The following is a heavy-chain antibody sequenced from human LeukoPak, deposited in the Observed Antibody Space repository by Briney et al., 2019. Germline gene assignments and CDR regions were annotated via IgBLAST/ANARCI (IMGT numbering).Heavy chain of an antibody. CDR2: ISSSGSTI. J-gene: IGHJ6*02. CDR1: GFTFSDYY. D-gene: IGHD3-3*01. CDR3: GRDQYHAIFGVVISTYYYYGMDV. V-gene: IGHV3-11*01. Sequence: GGSLRLSCAASGFTFSDYYMSWIRQAPWKGLEWVSYISSSGSTIYYADSVKGRFTISRDNAENSLYLQMNSLRAEDTAVYYCGRDQYHAIFGVVISTYYYYGMDVWGQGTTVTVSS.